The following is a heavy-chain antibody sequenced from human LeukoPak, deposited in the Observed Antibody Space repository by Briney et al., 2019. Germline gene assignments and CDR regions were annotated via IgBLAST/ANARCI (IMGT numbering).Heavy chain of an antibody. Sequence: GGSLRLSCAASGFTFSSYSMNWVRQAPGKGLEWVSSISGSSYYIYYADSVKGRFTISRDNAKNTVYLQMNSLRAEDTAVYYCARVALGSYNWFDPWGQGTLVTVSS. CDR3: ARVALGSYNWFDP. V-gene: IGHV3-21*01. CDR2: ISGSSYYI. D-gene: IGHD3-10*01. CDR1: GFTFSSYS. J-gene: IGHJ5*02.